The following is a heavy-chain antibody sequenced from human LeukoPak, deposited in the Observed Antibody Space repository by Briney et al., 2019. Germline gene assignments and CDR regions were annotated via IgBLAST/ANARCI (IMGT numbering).Heavy chain of an antibody. V-gene: IGHV4-34*01. D-gene: IGHD3-16*02. CDR3: ARRGMITFGGVIALDY. J-gene: IGHJ4*02. CDR1: GGSFSGYY. CDR2: INHSGST. Sequence: PSETLSLTCAVYGGSFSGYYWSWIRQPPGKGLEWIGEINHSGSTNYNPSLKSRVTISVDTPKNQFSLKLSSVTAADTAVYYCARRGMITFGGVIALDYWGQGTLVTVSS.